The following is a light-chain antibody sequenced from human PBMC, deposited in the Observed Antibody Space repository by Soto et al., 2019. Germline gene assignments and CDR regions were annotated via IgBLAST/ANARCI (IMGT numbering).Light chain of an antibody. CDR2: AAS. CDR1: QGISSS. CDR3: QQFLIYPFT. V-gene: IGKV1-9*01. Sequence: DILLTQSPSFLSASVGDRVTITCRASQGISSSLAWYQQKPGKAPKLLMYAASTLQSGVASRFSGSGSGTEFTLTISSLQPEDFATFYCQQFLIYPFTFGPGTKVDIK. J-gene: IGKJ3*01.